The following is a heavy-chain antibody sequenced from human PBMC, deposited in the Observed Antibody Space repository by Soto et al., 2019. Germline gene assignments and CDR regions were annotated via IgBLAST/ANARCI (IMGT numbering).Heavy chain of an antibody. CDR3: AKSTVFVWGRYRYRYFDY. CDR2: ISSSSSYI. Sequence: PGGSLRLSCAASGFTFSSYSMNWVRQAPGKGLEWVSSISSSSSYINYADSVKGRFTISRDNAKNSLYLQMNSLRAEDTAVYYCAKSTVFVWGRYRYRYFDYWGQGTLVTVSS. V-gene: IGHV3-21*01. J-gene: IGHJ4*02. D-gene: IGHD3-16*02. CDR1: GFTFSSYS.